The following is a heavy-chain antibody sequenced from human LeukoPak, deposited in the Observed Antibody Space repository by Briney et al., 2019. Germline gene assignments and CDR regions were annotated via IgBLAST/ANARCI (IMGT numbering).Heavy chain of an antibody. V-gene: IGHV4-39*01. CDR3: ARRVGTRDWYFDL. D-gene: IGHD1-14*01. Sequence: SETLSLTCTVSGGSISSSSYYWGWIRQPPGKGLEWIGSIYYSGSTYYNPSLKSRVTISVDTSKNQFSLKLSSVTAADTAVYYCARRVGTRDWYFDLWGRGTLVTVSS. CDR2: IYYSGST. J-gene: IGHJ2*01. CDR1: GGSISSSSYY.